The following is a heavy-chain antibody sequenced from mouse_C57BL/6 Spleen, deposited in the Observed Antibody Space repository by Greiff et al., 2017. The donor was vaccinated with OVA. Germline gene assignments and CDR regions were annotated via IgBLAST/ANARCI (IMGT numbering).Heavy chain of an antibody. J-gene: IGHJ4*01. CDR1: GYTFTDYY. D-gene: IGHD1-2*01. CDR2: INPNNGGT. Sequence: VQLQQSGPELVKPGALVKISCKASGYTFTDYYMNWVKQSHGKSLEWIGDINPNNGGTSYNQKFKGKATLTVDKSSSTAYMELRSLTSEDSAVYYCARWGVLRPLYAMDYWGQGTSVTVSS. V-gene: IGHV1-26*01. CDR3: ARWGVLRPLYAMDY.